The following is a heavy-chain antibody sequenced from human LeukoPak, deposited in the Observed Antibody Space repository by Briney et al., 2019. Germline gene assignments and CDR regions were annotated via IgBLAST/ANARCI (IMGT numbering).Heavy chain of an antibody. J-gene: IGHJ4*02. Sequence: GASVKVACKASGYTFTRYYMHWVRQAPGQGLEWMGIINPSGGATSYAQKFQGRVTMTRETSTSTVYMELSSMRSEDTAVYYCARDQYSSSLRPDYWGQGTLVTVSS. CDR1: GYTFTRYY. V-gene: IGHV1-46*01. CDR3: ARDQYSSSLRPDY. D-gene: IGHD6-6*01. CDR2: INPSGGAT.